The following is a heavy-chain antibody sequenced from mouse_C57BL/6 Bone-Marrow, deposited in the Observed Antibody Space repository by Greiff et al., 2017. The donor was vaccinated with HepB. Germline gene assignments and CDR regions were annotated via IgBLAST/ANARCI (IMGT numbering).Heavy chain of an antibody. V-gene: IGHV1-50*01. CDR1: GYTFTSYW. Sequence: VQLQQPGAELVKPGASVKLSCKASGYTFTSYWMQWVKQRPGQGLEWIGEIDPSDSYTNYNQKFKGKATLTVDTSSSTAYMQLSSRTSEDSAVYYCARLNWDYFDYWGQGTTLTVSS. J-gene: IGHJ2*01. CDR3: ARLNWDYFDY. CDR2: IDPSDSYT. D-gene: IGHD4-1*01.